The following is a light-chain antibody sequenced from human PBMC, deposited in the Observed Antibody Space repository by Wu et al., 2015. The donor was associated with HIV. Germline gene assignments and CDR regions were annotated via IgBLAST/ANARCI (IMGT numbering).Light chain of an antibody. Sequence: DIQMTQSPSSLSASVGDRVTITCRASQSISSYLNWYQQKPGKAPKLLIYTASSLQSGVPSRFSGSGSGTDFTLTISSLQPEDFATYYCQQSYTTHGLTFGGGPRWRS. V-gene: IGKV1-39*01. CDR2: TAS. J-gene: IGKJ4*01. CDR1: QSISSY. CDR3: QQSYTTHGLT.